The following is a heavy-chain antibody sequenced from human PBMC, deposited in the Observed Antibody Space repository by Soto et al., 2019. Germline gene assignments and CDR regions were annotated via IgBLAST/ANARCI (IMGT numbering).Heavy chain of an antibody. D-gene: IGHD4-17*01. J-gene: IGHJ5*02. CDR1: GFAFSNYW. Sequence: EVQLVESGGGLVQPGGSLRLSCAASGFAFSNYWMHWVRQAPGKGLVWVSRINSDGSSTSYADSVRGRFTISRDNAENGVYLQMNGLRAEDTAVDYCARFRVDGDSVPWGQGTLVTVSS. CDR3: ARFRVDGDSVP. CDR2: INSDGSST. V-gene: IGHV3-74*01.